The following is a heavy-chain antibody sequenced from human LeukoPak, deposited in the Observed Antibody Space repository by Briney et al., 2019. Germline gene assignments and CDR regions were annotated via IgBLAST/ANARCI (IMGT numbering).Heavy chain of an antibody. D-gene: IGHD2-15*01. CDR2: ISGSGGST. J-gene: IGHJ5*02. CDR1: GFTFSSYA. Sequence: GGSLRLSCAASGFTFSSYAMSWVRQAPGKGLEWVSAISGSGGSTYYADSVKGRFTISRDNSKNTLYLQMNSLRAEDTAVYYCAKDRDIVAVVAGSGFDPWGQGTLVTVSS. CDR3: AKDRDIVAVVAGSGFDP. V-gene: IGHV3-23*01.